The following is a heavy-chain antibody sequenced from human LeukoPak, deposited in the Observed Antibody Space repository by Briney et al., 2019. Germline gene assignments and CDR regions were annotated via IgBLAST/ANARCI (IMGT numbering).Heavy chain of an antibody. CDR1: GGSISSRNYY. Sequence: SETLSLTCTVSGGSISSRNYYWGWIRQTPGKGLEWIGSIYSSGSTYYNPSLKSPFTISVDTSKNQFSLKLSSVTAADTAIYYCASHYDILTGLAYFDYWGQGTLVTVST. V-gene: IGHV4-39*07. J-gene: IGHJ4*02. D-gene: IGHD3-9*01. CDR2: IYSSGST. CDR3: ASHYDILTGLAYFDY.